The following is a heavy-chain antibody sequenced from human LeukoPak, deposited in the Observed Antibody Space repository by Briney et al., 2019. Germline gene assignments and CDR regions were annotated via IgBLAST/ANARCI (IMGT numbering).Heavy chain of an antibody. J-gene: IGHJ4*02. CDR1: GYTFTGYY. Sequence: ASVKVPCKASGYTFTGYYMHWVRQAPGQGLEWMGWINPNSGGTNYAQKFQGRVTMTRDTSISTAYMELSRLRSDDTAVYYCARDVGAEYYDFWSGSPYYFDYWGQGTLVTVSS. CDR2: INPNSGGT. CDR3: ARDVGAEYYDFWSGSPYYFDY. V-gene: IGHV1-2*02. D-gene: IGHD3-3*01.